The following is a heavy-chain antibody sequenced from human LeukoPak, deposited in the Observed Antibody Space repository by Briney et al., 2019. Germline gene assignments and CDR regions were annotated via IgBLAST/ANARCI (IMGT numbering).Heavy chain of an antibody. CDR2: ISGSGGST. Sequence: PGGSLRLSCAASGFTFSSHAMSWVRQAPGKGLEWVSAISGSGGSTYYADSVKGRFTISRDNSKNTLYLQMNSLRAEDTAVYYCAKVMYRSGYNTHGSYWGQGTLVTVSS. CDR1: GFTFSSHA. D-gene: IGHD3-3*01. J-gene: IGHJ4*02. CDR3: AKVMYRSGYNTHGSY. V-gene: IGHV3-23*01.